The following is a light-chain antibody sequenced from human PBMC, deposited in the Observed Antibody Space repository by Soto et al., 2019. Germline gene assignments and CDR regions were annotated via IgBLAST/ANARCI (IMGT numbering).Light chain of an antibody. CDR2: GAS. J-gene: IGKJ1*01. V-gene: IGKV3-20*01. Sequence: EIVLTQSPGTLYLSPGERATLSCRASQSVSSSYLAWYQQKPGQAPRLLIYGASSRATGIPDRFSGSGSGTDFTLTLSRLEPEDFAVYYCQQYGSYATFGQGTKV. CDR3: QQYGSYAT. CDR1: QSVSSSY.